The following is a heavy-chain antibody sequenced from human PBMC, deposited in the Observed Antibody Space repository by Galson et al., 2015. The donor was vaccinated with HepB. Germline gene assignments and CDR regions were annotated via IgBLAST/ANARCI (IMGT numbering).Heavy chain of an antibody. CDR1: GGSISSGRYY. CDR2: IYHSGGT. CDR3: ARAVRGYSGYDAFDI. V-gene: IGHV4-31*03. D-gene: IGHD5-12*01. J-gene: IGHJ3*02. Sequence: LTCTVSGGSISSGRYYWTWIRQHPGNGLEWIGNIYHSGGTYHNPSLKSRLTISVATSKNQFSLKLSSLTAADTAVYYCARAVRGYSGYDAFDIWGQGTMVTVSS.